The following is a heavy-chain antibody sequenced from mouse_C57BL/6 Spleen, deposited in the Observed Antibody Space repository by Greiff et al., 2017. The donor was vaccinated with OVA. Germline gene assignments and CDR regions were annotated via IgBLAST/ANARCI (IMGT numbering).Heavy chain of an antibody. Sequence: QVQLQQSDAELVKPGASVKISCKVSGYTFTDHTIHWMKQRPEQGLEWIGYISPRDGSTKYNEKFKGKATLTADKSSSTAYMQLNILTSDDSAVYFCATHWDEAYFDYWGQGTTLTVSS. CDR2: ISPRDGST. CDR1: GYTFTDHT. J-gene: IGHJ2*01. CDR3: ATHWDEAYFDY. V-gene: IGHV1-78*01. D-gene: IGHD4-1*01.